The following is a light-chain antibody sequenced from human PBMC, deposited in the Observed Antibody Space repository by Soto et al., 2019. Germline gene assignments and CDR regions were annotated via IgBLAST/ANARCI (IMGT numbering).Light chain of an antibody. CDR2: DVN. CDR3: SSDTSSAPFYV. J-gene: IGLJ1*01. V-gene: IGLV2-14*03. Sequence: QSALTQPASVSGSPGQSITISCTGASTDVDGYDYVSWYQQHPGQAPKLMIYDVNNRPSGVSYRFSGSKSGDTASLTISGLQAEDDADYYCSSDTSSAPFYVFGTGTKLTVL. CDR1: STDVDGYDY.